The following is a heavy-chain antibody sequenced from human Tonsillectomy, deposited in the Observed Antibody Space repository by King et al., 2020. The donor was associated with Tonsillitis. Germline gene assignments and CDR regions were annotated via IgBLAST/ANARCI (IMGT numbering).Heavy chain of an antibody. Sequence: VQLVESGGVVVQPGGSLRLSCAASGFTFDDYAMHWVRQAPGKGLEWVSLISWDGGSTYYADSVKGRFTISRDNSKNSLYLQMNSLRAEGTALYYCAKDSYSSSWFDYWGQGTLVTVSS. CDR2: ISWDGGST. CDR1: GFTFDDYA. CDR3: AKDSYSSSWFDY. D-gene: IGHD6-13*01. V-gene: IGHV3-43D*03. J-gene: IGHJ5*01.